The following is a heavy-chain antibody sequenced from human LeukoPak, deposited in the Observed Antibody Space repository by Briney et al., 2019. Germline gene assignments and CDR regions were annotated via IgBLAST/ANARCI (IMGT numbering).Heavy chain of an antibody. CDR2: IKQDGSEK. CDR3: ARERGSRSLDV. J-gene: IGHJ6*02. V-gene: IGHV3-7*01. Sequence: PGGSLRLSCAASGFTFSSYWMTWVRQAPGKGLEWVANIKQDGSEKYYVDSVKGRFTISRDNAKNSLCLQMNSLRVEDTAVYYCARERGSRSLDVWGQGTTVTVSS. CDR1: GFTFSSYW. D-gene: IGHD3-10*01.